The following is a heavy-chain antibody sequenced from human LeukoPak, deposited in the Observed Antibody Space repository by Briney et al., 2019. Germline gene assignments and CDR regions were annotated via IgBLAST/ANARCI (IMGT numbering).Heavy chain of an antibody. Sequence: GGSLRLSCAASGFTFSSYSMNWVRQAPGKGLEWVSYISSSSSTIYYADSVKGRFTISRDNAKNSLYLQMNSLRAEDTAVYYCARGTRGYCSGGSCSLFDWWGQGTLVTVSS. CDR3: ARGTRGYCSGGSCSLFDW. CDR1: GFTFSSYS. D-gene: IGHD2-15*01. J-gene: IGHJ4*02. CDR2: ISSSSSTI. V-gene: IGHV3-48*01.